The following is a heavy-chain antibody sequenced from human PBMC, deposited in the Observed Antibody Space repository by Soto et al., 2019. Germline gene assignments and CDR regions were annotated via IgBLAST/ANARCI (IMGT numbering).Heavy chain of an antibody. D-gene: IGHD3-16*01. CDR3: ATHGLGVSSPPYFDN. V-gene: IGHV1-69*01. CDR2: FVPLFGTT. J-gene: IGHJ4*02. Sequence: QLVQSESEVKKPGSSVKVSCQASGGTFSGYVVTWVRQAPGQGLEWMGEFVPLFGTTSYAQRFSGRITITAEESTSTAYMELRTLRSDDTAVYYCATHGLGVSSPPYFDNWGQGTLVTVSS. CDR1: GGTFSGYV.